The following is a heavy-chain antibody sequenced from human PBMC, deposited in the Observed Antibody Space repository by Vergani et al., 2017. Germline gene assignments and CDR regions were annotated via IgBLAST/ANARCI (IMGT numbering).Heavy chain of an antibody. CDR1: GGSISSYY. CDR3: ATEINWNDNY. V-gene: IGHV4-39*01. J-gene: IGHJ4*02. CDR2: IYYSGST. D-gene: IGHD1-20*01. Sequence: QVQLQESGPGLVKPSETLSLTCTVSGGSISSYYWGWIRQPPGKGLEWIGSIYYSGSTYYNPSLKSRVTISVDTSKNQFSLKLSSVTAADTAVYYCATEINWNDNYWGQGTLVTVSS.